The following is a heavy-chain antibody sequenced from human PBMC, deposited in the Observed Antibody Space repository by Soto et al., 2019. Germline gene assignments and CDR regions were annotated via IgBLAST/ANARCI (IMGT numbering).Heavy chain of an antibody. Sequence: SETLSLTCTVSGGSISSGDYYWSWIRQPPGKGLEWIGYIYYSGSTYYNPSLKSRVTISVDTSKNQFSLKLSSVTAADTAVYYCARVSGSYLFVFWGQGTLVTVSS. CDR3: ARVSGSYLFVF. D-gene: IGHD1-26*01. J-gene: IGHJ4*02. CDR1: GGSISSGDYY. V-gene: IGHV4-30-4*01. CDR2: IYYSGST.